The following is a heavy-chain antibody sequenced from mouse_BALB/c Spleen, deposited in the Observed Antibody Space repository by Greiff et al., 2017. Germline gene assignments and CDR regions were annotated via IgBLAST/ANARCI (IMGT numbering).Heavy chain of an antibody. Sequence: EVKVVESGGGLVQPGGSRKLSCAASGFTFSDYGMAWVRQAPGKGPEWVAFISNLAYSIYYADTVTGRFTISRENAKNTLYLEMSSLRSEDTAMYYCARSWDDYAMDYWGQGTSVTVSS. CDR2: ISNLAYSI. D-gene: IGHD4-1*01. V-gene: IGHV5-15*02. CDR1: GFTFSDYG. CDR3: ARSWDDYAMDY. J-gene: IGHJ4*01.